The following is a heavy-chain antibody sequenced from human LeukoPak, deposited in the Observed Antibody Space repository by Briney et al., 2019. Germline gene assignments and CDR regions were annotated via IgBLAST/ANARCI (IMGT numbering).Heavy chain of an antibody. CDR1: GYTFTSYG. Sequence: ASVKVSCKASGYTFTSYGISWARQAPGQGLEWMGWISAYNGNTNYAQKLQGRVTMTTDTSTSTAYMELRSLRSDDTAVYYCAKRSSSWYLDYWGQGTLVTVSS. V-gene: IGHV1-18*01. J-gene: IGHJ4*02. CDR3: AKRSSSWYLDY. CDR2: ISAYNGNT. D-gene: IGHD6-13*01.